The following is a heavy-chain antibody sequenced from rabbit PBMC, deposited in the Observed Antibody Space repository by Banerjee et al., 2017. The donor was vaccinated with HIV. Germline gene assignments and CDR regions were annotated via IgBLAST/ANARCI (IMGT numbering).Heavy chain of an antibody. Sequence: ESLEESGGDMVKPEVSLTLSCTASGFSFSSSYWICWVRQAPGKGLEWIGCIYTDSGSAYYASWAKGRFTISKTSSTTVTLQMPSLTAPNTAHYYSTREGDLRGQGTLVTVS. CDR3: TREGDL. CDR2: IYTDSGSA. CDR1: GFSFSSSYW. V-gene: IGHV1S45*01. J-gene: IGHJ3*01.